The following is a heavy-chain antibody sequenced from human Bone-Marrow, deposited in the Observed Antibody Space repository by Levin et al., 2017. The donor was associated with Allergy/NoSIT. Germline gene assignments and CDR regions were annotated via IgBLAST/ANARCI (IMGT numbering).Heavy chain of an antibody. CDR3: AKDVRPQYYDSSGHFAS. Sequence: SGGSLRLSCSAHGFSFENFAMHWVRKTPAKGLEWVAGISGDGIVEGHADSVKGRFIISRDNAKRSLYLQMNSLTTEDTAIYFCAKDVRPQYYDSSGHFASWGPGAHVTVSP. J-gene: IGHJ4*02. D-gene: IGHD3-22*01. CDR2: ISGDGIVE. V-gene: IGHV3-9*01. CDR1: GFSFENFA.